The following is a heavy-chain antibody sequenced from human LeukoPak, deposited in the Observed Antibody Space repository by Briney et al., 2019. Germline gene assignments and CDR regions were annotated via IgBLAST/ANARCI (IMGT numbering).Heavy chain of an antibody. CDR3: ARDPRIAAAWVEYFDY. Sequence: ASVKVSCKASGYTFTNNGITWVRQAPGQGLEWMGWISASTGITKYAHKVQDRVTMTTDTSTSTAYMELRSLRSDDTAVYYCARDPRIAAAWVEYFDYWGQGTLVTVSS. V-gene: IGHV1-18*01. J-gene: IGHJ4*02. CDR2: ISASTGIT. CDR1: GYTFTNNG. D-gene: IGHD6-13*01.